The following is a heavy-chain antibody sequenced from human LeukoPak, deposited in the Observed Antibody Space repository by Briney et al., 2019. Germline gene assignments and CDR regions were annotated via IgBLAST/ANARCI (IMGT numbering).Heavy chain of an antibody. D-gene: IGHD3-22*01. CDR1: GFSFSVYW. CDR2: IKTDGSIT. CDR3: AKGSYYDSSGFDY. V-gene: IGHV3-74*01. Sequence: GGSLRLSCAASGFSFSVYWMHWVRQAPGKGPVWVSRIKTDGSITDYADFVKGRFTISRDNAKNSLYLQMNSLRAEDTASYYCAKGSYYDSSGFDYWGQGTLVTVSS. J-gene: IGHJ4*02.